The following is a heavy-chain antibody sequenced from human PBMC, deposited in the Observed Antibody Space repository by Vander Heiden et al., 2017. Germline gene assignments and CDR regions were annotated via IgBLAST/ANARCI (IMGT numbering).Heavy chain of an antibody. D-gene: IGHD2-15*01. J-gene: IGHJ4*02. CDR2: IIPIFGTA. Sequence: QVQLVQSGAEVKKPGSSVKVSCKVSGGTFSSYAISWVRQAPGQGLEWMGGIIPIFGTANYAQKFQGRVTITADESTSTAYMELSSLRSEDTAVYYCASSGGVVVVVAATYPAYWGQGTLVTVSS. CDR1: GGTFSSYA. V-gene: IGHV1-69*01. CDR3: ASSGGVVVVVAATYPAY.